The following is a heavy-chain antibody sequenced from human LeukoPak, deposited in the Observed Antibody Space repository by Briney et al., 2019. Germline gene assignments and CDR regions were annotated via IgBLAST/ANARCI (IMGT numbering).Heavy chain of an antibody. CDR2: IQYDGSNE. V-gene: IGHV3-30*02. J-gene: IGHJ6*03. CDR1: RFTFSSYG. D-gene: IGHD2-8*01. Sequence: GGSLRLSCAASRFTFSSYGMHWVRQAPGKGLEWGAYIQYDGSNEQYAGSVKGRFSISRDSSKNILYLQMNSLRAEDTAVYYCAKDRCSNGVGCYYYYMDVWGKGTTVIIPS. CDR3: AKDRCSNGVGCYYYYMDV.